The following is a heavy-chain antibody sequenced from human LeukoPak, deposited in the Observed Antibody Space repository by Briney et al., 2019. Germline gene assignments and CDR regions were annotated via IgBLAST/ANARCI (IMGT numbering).Heavy chain of an antibody. CDR3: ARVVPAASGGFDY. V-gene: IGHV3-21*01. CDR1: GFTFSSYS. D-gene: IGHD2-2*01. J-gene: IGHJ4*02. CDR2: ISSSSSYI. Sequence: GSLRLSCAASGFTFSSYSMNWVRQAPGKGLEWFSSISSSSSYIYYADSVKGRFTISRDNAKNSLYLQMNSLRAEDTAVYYCARVVPAASGGFDYWGQGTLVTVSS.